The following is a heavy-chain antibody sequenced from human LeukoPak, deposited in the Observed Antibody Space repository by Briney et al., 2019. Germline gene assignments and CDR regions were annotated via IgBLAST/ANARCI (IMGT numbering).Heavy chain of an antibody. CDR1: GFTFSGYS. D-gene: IGHD3-22*01. V-gene: IGHV3-21*01. CDR2: FGTRSTSI. Sequence: GGSLRLSCTASGFTFSGYSMNWIRQAPGKGLEWVSSFGTRSTSIYHAGSVKGRFAISRDNAKDSLYLQMNSLRAEDTAVYYCAREVSEGFDFWGQGTLVTVSS. CDR3: AREVSEGFDF. J-gene: IGHJ4*02.